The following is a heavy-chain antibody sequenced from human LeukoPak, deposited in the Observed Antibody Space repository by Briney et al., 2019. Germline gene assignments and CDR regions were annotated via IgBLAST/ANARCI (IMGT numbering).Heavy chain of an antibody. CDR2: IYHSGST. Sequence: KTSETLSLTCTVSGGSISSSSYYWGWIRQPPGKGLEWIGEIYHSGSTNYNPSLKSRVTISVDKSKNQFSLKLSSVTAADAAVYYCASRMYMTVGNSAFDIWGQGTMVTVSS. V-gene: IGHV4-39*07. D-gene: IGHD3-22*01. CDR1: GGSISSSSYY. CDR3: ASRMYMTVGNSAFDI. J-gene: IGHJ3*02.